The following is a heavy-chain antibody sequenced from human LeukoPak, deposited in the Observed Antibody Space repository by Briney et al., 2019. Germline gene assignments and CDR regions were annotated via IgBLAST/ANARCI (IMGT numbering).Heavy chain of an antibody. D-gene: IGHD5-12*01. V-gene: IGHV4-59*01. CDR3: ARALNRYSGYDRVYYFDH. CDR1: GGSISSYY. Sequence: SETLSLTCTVSGGSISSYYWSWIRQPPGKGLEWIGYIYYSGSTNYNPSLKSRVTISVDTSKNQFSLKLSSVTAADTAVYYCARALNRYSGYDRVYYFDHWGQGTLVTVSS. J-gene: IGHJ4*02. CDR2: IYYSGST.